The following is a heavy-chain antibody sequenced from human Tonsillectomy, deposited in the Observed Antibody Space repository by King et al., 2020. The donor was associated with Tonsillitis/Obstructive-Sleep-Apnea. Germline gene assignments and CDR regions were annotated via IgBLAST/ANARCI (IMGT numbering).Heavy chain of an antibody. Sequence: VQLVESGAEVKKPGSSVKVSCKASGGTSGSYAISWVRQAPGQGLEWMGGVIPIFGTANYAQKFQGRVTITADESTSTAYMERSSLGSEDTAVYYCARGGGYYYMDVWGKGTTVTVSS. CDR2: VIPIFGTA. V-gene: IGHV1-69*01. D-gene: IGHD3-10*01. CDR1: GGTSGSYA. CDR3: ARGGGYYYMDV. J-gene: IGHJ6*03.